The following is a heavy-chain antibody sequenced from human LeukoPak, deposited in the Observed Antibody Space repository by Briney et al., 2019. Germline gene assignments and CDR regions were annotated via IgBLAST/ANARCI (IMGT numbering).Heavy chain of an antibody. V-gene: IGHV4-34*01. CDR1: GGSFSGYY. CDR2: INHSGST. J-gene: IGHJ5*02. CDR3: ARGIVVVPAARKPNWFDP. Sequence: PSETLSLTCAVYGGSFSGYYWSWIRQPPGKVLEWIGEINHSGSTNYNPSLKSRVTISVDTSKNQFSLKLSSVTAADTAVYYCARGIVVVPAARKPNWFDPWGQGTLVTVSS. D-gene: IGHD2-2*01.